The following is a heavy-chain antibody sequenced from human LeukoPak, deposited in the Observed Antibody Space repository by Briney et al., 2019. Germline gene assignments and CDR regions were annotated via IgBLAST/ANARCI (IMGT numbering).Heavy chain of an antibody. Sequence: GGSLRLSCSASGFTFSSYAMKWVRQAPEKGLEWVSAISRTSAYIYYSDSVKGRFTVSRDNAMNSVFLQMDSLRAEDTAVYYCARDERRYCSDSNCYPGDYWGQGTLVTVSS. J-gene: IGHJ4*02. V-gene: IGHV3-21*01. CDR2: ISRTSAYI. CDR3: ARDERRYCSDSNCYPGDY. CDR1: GFTFSSYA. D-gene: IGHD2-15*01.